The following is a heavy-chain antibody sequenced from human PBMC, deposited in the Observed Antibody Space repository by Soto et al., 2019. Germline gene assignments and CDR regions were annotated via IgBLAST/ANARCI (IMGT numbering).Heavy chain of an antibody. V-gene: IGHV4-31*03. CDR1: GASISSGGYY. D-gene: IGHD4-17*01. J-gene: IGHJ4*02. Sequence: QVQLQASGPGLVKPSQTVSLTCTVSGASISSGGYYWSWIRQHPGTGLEWIGYIYYSGSTYYNPSLKSRVTISADTSKNQFSLKLSSVTAADTAVYYCAREDFGNYVFDYWCQGTLVTVSS. CDR3: AREDFGNYVFDY. CDR2: IYYSGST.